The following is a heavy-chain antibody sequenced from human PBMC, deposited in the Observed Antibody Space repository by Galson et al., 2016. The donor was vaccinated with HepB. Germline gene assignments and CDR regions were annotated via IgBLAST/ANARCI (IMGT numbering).Heavy chain of an antibody. CDR1: GGSVSSTTYY. CDR3: ARQRRFGTWDEIDY. CDR2: TFCSGRI. D-gene: IGHD3-10*01. V-gene: IGHV4-39*01. J-gene: IGHJ4*02. Sequence: SETLSLTCTVSGGSVSSTTYYWGWIRQPPGKGLEWIGNTFCSGRIYYNPSLKSRLTISVDPSKNQFSLRLRSVTAADTAVYYCARQRRFGTWDEIDYWGQGTLVTVSS.